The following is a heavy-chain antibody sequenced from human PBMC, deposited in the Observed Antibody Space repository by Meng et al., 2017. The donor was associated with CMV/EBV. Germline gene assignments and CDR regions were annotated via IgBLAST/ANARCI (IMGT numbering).Heavy chain of an antibody. V-gene: IGHV4-4*07. D-gene: IGHD2-2*01. CDR1: VGSTSSYY. J-gene: IGHJ5*02. CDR2: IYTSGST. Sequence: QLKESGPGLVKPSETLSLTCTVVVGSTSSYYWSWIRQPAGKGLEWIGRIYTSGSTNYNPSLKSRVTMSVDTSKNQFSLKLSSVTAADTAVYYCARDLMNCSSTSCANWFDPWGQGTLVTVSS. CDR3: ARDLMNCSSTSCANWFDP.